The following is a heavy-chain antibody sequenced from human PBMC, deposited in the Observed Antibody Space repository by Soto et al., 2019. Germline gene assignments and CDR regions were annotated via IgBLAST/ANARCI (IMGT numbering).Heavy chain of an antibody. CDR2: MNPNSGNT. D-gene: IGHD2-15*01. CDR3: ATYCSGGSCYSPVLAGAFDI. CDR1: GYTFTSYD. V-gene: IGHV1-8*01. Sequence: QVQLVQSGAEVKKPGASVKVSCKASGYTFTSYDINWVRQATGQGLEWMGWMNPNSGNTGYAQKFQGRVTMTRNTSISTAYMELSSLRSEDTAVYYCATYCSGGSCYSPVLAGAFDIWGQGTMVTVSS. J-gene: IGHJ3*02.